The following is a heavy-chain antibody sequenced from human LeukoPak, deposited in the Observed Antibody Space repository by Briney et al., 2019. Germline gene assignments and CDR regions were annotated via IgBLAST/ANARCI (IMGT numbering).Heavy chain of an antibody. J-gene: IGHJ6*02. CDR3: ARSFDRKVRGVINYYYYYGMDV. CDR2: INHSGST. Sequence: SETLSLTCAVYGGSFSGYYWSWIRQPPGKGLEWIGEINHSGSTNYNPSLKSRVTISVDTSKNQFSLKLSSVTAADTAVYYCARSFDRKVRGVINYYYYYGMDVWGQGTTVTVSS. V-gene: IGHV4-34*01. D-gene: IGHD3-10*01. CDR1: GGSFSGYY.